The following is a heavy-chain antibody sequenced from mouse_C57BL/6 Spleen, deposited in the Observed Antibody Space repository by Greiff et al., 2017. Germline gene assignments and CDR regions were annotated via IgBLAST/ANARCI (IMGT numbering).Heavy chain of an antibody. CDR3: ARQDYDYDGYAMDY. J-gene: IGHJ4*01. V-gene: IGHV5-6*01. CDR1: GFTFSSYG. D-gene: IGHD2-4*01. Sequence: EVHLVESGGDLVKPGGSLKLSCAAAGFTFSSYGLSWVRQTPDKRLEWVATISSGGSYTYSPDSVKGRFTISRDNAKNTLYLQMSSLKSEDTAMYYWARQDYDYDGYAMDYWGQGTSVTVSS. CDR2: ISSGGSYT.